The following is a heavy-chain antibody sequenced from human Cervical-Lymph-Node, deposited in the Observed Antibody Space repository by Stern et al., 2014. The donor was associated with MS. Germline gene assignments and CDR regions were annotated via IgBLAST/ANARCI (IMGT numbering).Heavy chain of an antibody. V-gene: IGHV3-23*04. D-gene: IGHD5-12*01. CDR2: ISGGGGST. CDR3: ANNIVATQDFDY. CDR1: GFTFSSYA. J-gene: IGHJ4*02. Sequence: VQLVESGGGLVQPGGSLRLSCAASGFTFSSYAMSWVRQAPGKGLEWVSAISGGGGSTYYADSVKGRFTISRDNSKNTLYLQMNSLRAEDTAVYYCANNIVATQDFDYWGQGTLVTVSS.